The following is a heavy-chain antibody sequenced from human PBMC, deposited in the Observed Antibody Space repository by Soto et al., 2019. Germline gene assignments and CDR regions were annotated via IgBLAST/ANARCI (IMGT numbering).Heavy chain of an antibody. CDR3: ARAGAAPYYYYGMDV. CDR2: ISTYNGDT. Sequence: ASVKVSCTASGYTFSTSGMIWLRQAPGQGLEWMGWISTYNGDTNDAPKFQDRVTMTSDTSTSTVYMELRSLRSDDTAVYYCARAGAAPYYYYGMDVWGQGTRVTVPS. D-gene: IGHD2-15*01. CDR1: GYTFSTSG. J-gene: IGHJ6*02. V-gene: IGHV1-18*01.